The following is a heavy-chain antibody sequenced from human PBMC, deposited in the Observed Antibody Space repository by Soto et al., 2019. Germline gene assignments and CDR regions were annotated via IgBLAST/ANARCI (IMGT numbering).Heavy chain of an antibody. CDR3: AKDLFPIIVVVVAAKGPGAFDI. Sequence: GGSLRLSCAASGFTFSSYAMSWVRQAPGKGLEWVSAISGSGGSTYYADSVKGRFTISRDNSKNTLYLQMNSLRAEDTAVYYCAKDLFPIIVVVVAAKGPGAFDIWGQGTMVTVSS. J-gene: IGHJ3*02. D-gene: IGHD2-15*01. CDR1: GFTFSSYA. V-gene: IGHV3-23*01. CDR2: ISGSGGST.